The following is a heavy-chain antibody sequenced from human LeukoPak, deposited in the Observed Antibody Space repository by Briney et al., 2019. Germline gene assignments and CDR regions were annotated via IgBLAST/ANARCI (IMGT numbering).Heavy chain of an antibody. CDR1: GYTFTGYY. V-gene: IGHV1-2*02. CDR3: ARLIPPDGDYSFWSDP. Sequence: GASVKVSCKASGYTFTGYYMHWVRQAPGQGLEWMGWINPNSGGTNYAQKFQGRVTMTRDTSISTAYMEPSRLRSDDTAVYYCARLIPPDGDYSFWSDPWGQGTLVTVSS. D-gene: IGHD4-17*01. J-gene: IGHJ5*02. CDR2: INPNSGGT.